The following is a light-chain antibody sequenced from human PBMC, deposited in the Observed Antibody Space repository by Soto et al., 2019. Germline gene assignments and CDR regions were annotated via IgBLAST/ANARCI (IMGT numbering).Light chain of an antibody. CDR1: NIGIKS. V-gene: IGLV3-21*02. Sequence: SYELTQPPSVSVAPGQTATITCGGNNIGIKSVQWYQQKPGQAPVLVVHDDGDRPSGIPERVSGSNSGNTATLTIIRVEAGDEADYYCQVWDSSSDHPVFGGGTKLTVL. J-gene: IGLJ3*02. CDR2: DDG. CDR3: QVWDSSSDHPV.